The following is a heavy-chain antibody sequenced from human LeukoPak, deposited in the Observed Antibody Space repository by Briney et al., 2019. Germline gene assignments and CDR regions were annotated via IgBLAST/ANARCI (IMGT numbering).Heavy chain of an antibody. CDR2: INTDGSST. Sequence: PGGSLRLSCAASGFTFSNYWMHWVRQAPGKGLVWVSRINTDGSSTNYADSVKGRFTISRDNAKNTLYLQMNSLRAEDTAVYYCARDGEAFYYMDVWGKGTTVTVSS. CDR1: GFTFSNYW. CDR3: ARDGEAFYYMDV. J-gene: IGHJ6*03. V-gene: IGHV3-74*01.